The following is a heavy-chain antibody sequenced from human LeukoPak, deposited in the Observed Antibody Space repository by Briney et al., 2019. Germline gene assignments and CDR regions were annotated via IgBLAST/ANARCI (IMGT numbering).Heavy chain of an antibody. Sequence: QPGGSLRLSCAASGFTFDDYAMHWVRQAPGKGLEWVSGISWDSGNIGYADSVKGRFTISRDNAKNSLYLQMNSLRAEDTALYFCTKDINGVGLGYCTNGVCYTFDYWGQGTLVTVSS. CDR2: ISWDSGNI. CDR3: TKDINGVGLGYCTNGVCYTFDY. D-gene: IGHD2-8*01. J-gene: IGHJ4*02. V-gene: IGHV3-9*01. CDR1: GFTFDDYA.